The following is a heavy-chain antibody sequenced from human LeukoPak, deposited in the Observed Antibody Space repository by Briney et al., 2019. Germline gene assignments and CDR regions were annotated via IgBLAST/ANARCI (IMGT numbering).Heavy chain of an antibody. D-gene: IGHD5-24*01. CDR3: ARDGTDDYKGY. CDR2: IIPIFGTA. Sequence: ASVKVSCKASGGTFSSYAISWVRQAPGQGLEWMGGIIPIFGTANYALKFQGRVTITADESTSTAYMELSSLRSEDTAVYYCARDGTDDYKGYWGQGTLVTVSS. V-gene: IGHV1-69*13. CDR1: GGTFSSYA. J-gene: IGHJ4*02.